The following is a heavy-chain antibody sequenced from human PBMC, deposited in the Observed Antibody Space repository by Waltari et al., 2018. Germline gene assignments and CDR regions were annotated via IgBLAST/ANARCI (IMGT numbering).Heavy chain of an antibody. CDR1: GFTFGSYW. Sequence: EVQLVESGGGLVQPGGSLRLSCAASGFTFGSYWMSWVRQAPGKGLEWGANIQEEGSEKNYWDTVKGRFTISRDNAKNSRYLQMNSLRVEDTAVYFCARDNSSSWYFFDYWGQGTVVTVSS. J-gene: IGHJ4*02. CDR2: IQEEGSEK. V-gene: IGHV3-7*01. CDR3: ARDNSSSWYFFDY. D-gene: IGHD6-13*01.